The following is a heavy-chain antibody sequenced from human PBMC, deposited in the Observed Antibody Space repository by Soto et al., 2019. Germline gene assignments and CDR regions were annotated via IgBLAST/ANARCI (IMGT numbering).Heavy chain of an antibody. CDR2: INHSGST. D-gene: IGHD3-10*01. J-gene: IGHJ4*02. CDR3: ARGVYYYGSGTKHNFDY. V-gene: IGHV4-34*01. Sequence: KASETLSLTCAAYGGSFSGYYWSWIRQPPEKGQELIGEINHSGSTNYNPSLKSRVTISVDTSKNQFSLKLSSVTAADTAVYYCARGVYYYGSGTKHNFDYWGQGTLVTVSS. CDR1: GGSFSGYY.